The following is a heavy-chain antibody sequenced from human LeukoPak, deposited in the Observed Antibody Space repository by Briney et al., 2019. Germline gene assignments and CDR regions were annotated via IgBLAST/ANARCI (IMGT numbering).Heavy chain of an antibody. V-gene: IGHV4-39*07. CDR3: ARVIYYDSSGYYYYYYYYMDV. Sequence: SETLSLTCTVFGGSISSSSYYWGWIRQPPGTGLEWIGSIYYSGSTYYNPSLKSRVTISVDTSKNQFSLKLSSVTAADTAVYYCARVIYYDSSGYYYYYYYYMDVWGKGTTVTVSS. CDR1: GGSISSSSYY. D-gene: IGHD3-22*01. J-gene: IGHJ6*03. CDR2: IYYSGST.